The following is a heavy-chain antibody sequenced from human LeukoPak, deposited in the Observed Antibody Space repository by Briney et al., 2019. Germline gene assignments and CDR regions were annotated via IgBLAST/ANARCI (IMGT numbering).Heavy chain of an antibody. D-gene: IGHD6-13*01. CDR3: ARGRYLTTLGGAAAGFLDS. J-gene: IGHJ4*02. Sequence: PSETLSLTCTVSGDSIGSTSYYWNWIRQTPGKGLEWIGEINHSGSTNYNPSLKRRVTISVDTSQKQFSLRLTSVTAADTAVYYCARGRYLTTLGGAAAGFLDSWGQGTLVTVSS. V-gene: IGHV4-39*07. CDR1: GDSIGSTSYY. CDR2: INHSGST.